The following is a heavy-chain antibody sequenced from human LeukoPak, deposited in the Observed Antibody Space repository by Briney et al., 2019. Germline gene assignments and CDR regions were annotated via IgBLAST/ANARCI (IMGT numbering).Heavy chain of an antibody. J-gene: IGHJ5*02. CDR2: IYYSGTT. V-gene: IGHV4-39*01. CDR3: ARQQCNGGSCYSRAIWFDP. D-gene: IGHD2-15*01. CDR1: GFTFSSYG. Sequence: NPGRSLRLSCAASGFTFSSYGMHWIRQPPGKGLEWIGSIYYSGTTYYSPSLKSRVTISVHTSKNQFSLKLSSVTAADTAVYYCARQQCNGGSCYSRAIWFDPWGQGTLVTVSS.